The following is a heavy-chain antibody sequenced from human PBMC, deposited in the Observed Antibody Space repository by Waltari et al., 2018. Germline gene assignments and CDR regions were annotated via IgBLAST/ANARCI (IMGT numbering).Heavy chain of an antibody. J-gene: IGHJ3*01. CDR1: GGSITTSRPY. Sequence: QLQLQESGPGLVKPSETLSLTCSVSGGSITTSRPYWGWIRQPPGQGLEWIATLSDNGATYTSPSLTSRVTMSRDTSKNQLSLTLGAVTAADAAVYYCATYIGASVGTAAFDVWGQGKMVIVSS. D-gene: IGHD5-12*01. CDR3: ATYIGASVGTAAFDV. V-gene: IGHV4-39*01. CDR2: LSDNGAT.